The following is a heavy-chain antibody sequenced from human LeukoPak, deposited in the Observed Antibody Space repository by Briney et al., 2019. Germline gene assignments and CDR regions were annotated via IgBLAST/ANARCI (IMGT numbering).Heavy chain of an antibody. CDR2: ISSSSSYI. V-gene: IGHV3-21*01. D-gene: IGHD3-10*01. CDR3: ARDYYGSGSYFPTWYYYMDV. J-gene: IGHJ6*03. Sequence: PGGSLRLSCAASGFTFSSYNMNWVRQAPGKGLEWVSSISSSSSYIYYADSVKGRFTISRDNAKNSLYLQMNSLRAEDTAVYYCARDYYGSGSYFPTWYYYMDVWGKGTTVTVSS. CDR1: GFTFSSYN.